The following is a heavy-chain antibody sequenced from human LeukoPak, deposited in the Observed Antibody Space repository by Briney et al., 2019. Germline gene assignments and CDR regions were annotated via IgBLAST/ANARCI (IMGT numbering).Heavy chain of an antibody. CDR1: GFAFNSYE. CDR3: ARARYTSGWETLDY. CDR2: LSSSGSIK. V-gene: IGHV3-48*03. J-gene: IGHJ4*02. D-gene: IGHD6-19*01. Sequence: AGGSLRLSCIASGFAFNSYEKNWVLQSPAKGLEWVSYLSSSGSIKHYADSVKGRFTISRDNAKNSLYLQMNSLRAEDTAVYYCARARYTSGWETLDYWGQGTLVTVSS.